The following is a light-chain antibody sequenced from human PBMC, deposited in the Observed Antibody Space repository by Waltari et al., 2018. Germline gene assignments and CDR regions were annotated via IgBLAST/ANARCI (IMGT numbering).Light chain of an antibody. Sequence: EIVLTQSPGTLSLSLGGRATVSCRASQRVSRALAWYQQKPGQAPRLLIYGASTRATGIPDRFSGSGSGTDFSLTISRLEPDDFAVYYCQHYLRLPVTFGQGTTVEI. V-gene: IGKV3-20*01. J-gene: IGKJ1*01. CDR3: QHYLRLPVT. CDR1: QRVSRA. CDR2: GAS.